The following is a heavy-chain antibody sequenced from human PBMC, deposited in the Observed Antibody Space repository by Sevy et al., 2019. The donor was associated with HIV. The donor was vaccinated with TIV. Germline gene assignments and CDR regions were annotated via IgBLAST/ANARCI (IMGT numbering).Heavy chain of an antibody. CDR1: GFTFSSYT. CDR2: ISSSSYI. J-gene: IGHJ4*02. V-gene: IGHV3-21*01. D-gene: IGHD2-2*01. Sequence: GGSLRLSCVASGFTFSSYTMNWVRQAPGKGLEWVSSISSSSYIYYADPVKGRFTISRDNAKNSLYLQMNSLRDEDTAVYYCARGGCTSSSCYLFDYWGQGTLVTVSS. CDR3: ARGGCTSSSCYLFDY.